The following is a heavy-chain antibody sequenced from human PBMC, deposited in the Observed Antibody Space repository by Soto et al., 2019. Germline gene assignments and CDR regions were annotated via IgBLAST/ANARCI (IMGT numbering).Heavy chain of an antibody. J-gene: IGHJ5*02. CDR2: INAGNGNT. V-gene: IGHV1-3*01. D-gene: IGHD3-22*01. Sequence: ASVKVSCKASGYTFTSYAMHWVRQAPGQRREWMGWINAGNGNTKYSQKFQGRVTITRDTSASTAYMELSSLRSEDTAVYYCARDSYYDTNWFDPWGQGTLVTVST. CDR3: ARDSYYDTNWFDP. CDR1: GYTFTSYA.